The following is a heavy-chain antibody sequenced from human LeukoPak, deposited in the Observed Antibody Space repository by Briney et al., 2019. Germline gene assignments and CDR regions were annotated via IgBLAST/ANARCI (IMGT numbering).Heavy chain of an antibody. Sequence: GASVKVSCKVSGYTLTELSMHWVRQAPGKGLEWMGGFDPEDGETIYAQKFQGRVTMTTDTSTSTAYMELRSLRSDDTAVYYCARVRGEQISDYWGQGTLVTVSS. CDR1: GYTLTELS. CDR3: ARVRGEQISDY. V-gene: IGHV1-24*01. J-gene: IGHJ4*02. CDR2: FDPEDGET. D-gene: IGHD3-10*01.